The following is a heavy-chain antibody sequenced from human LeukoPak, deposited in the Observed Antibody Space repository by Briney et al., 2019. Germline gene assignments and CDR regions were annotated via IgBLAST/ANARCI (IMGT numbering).Heavy chain of an antibody. J-gene: IGHJ6*02. CDR3: ARGGDYYGMDV. Sequence: PSETLSLTCTVSGASISSYYWSWIRQPPGKGLEWIGYIYYSGSTNYNPSLKSRVTISVDTSKNQFSLKLSSVTAADTAVYYCARGGDYYGMDVWGQGTTVTVSS. V-gene: IGHV4-59*01. CDR1: GASISSYY. CDR2: IYYSGST. D-gene: IGHD3-16*01.